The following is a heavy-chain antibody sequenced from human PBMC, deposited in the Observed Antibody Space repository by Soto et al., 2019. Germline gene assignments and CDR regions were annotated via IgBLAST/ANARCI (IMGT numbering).Heavy chain of an antibody. CDR1: GDSLKNHY. J-gene: IGHJ4*02. Sequence: SETLSLACSVSGDSLKNHYWAWIRHSPGKGLEWIGNIYDSGSTNYSPALKSRVSMSVDTSKNLFSLKMNSVTAADTAVYYCARSSMVPVDDFDCWGQGTVVT. CDR2: IYDSGST. CDR3: ARSSMVPVDDFDC. D-gene: IGHD3-10*01. V-gene: IGHV4-59*11.